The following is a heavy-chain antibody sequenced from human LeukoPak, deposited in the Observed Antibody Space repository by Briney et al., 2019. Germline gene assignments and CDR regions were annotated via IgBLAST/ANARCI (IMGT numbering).Heavy chain of an antibody. CDR3: ARFEDGDPYWYFDL. D-gene: IGHD4-17*01. V-gene: IGHV1-18*01. CDR2: ISAYNGNT. Sequence: ASVKVSCRASGYTFTSYGISWVRQAPGQGLEWMGWISAYNGNTNYAQKLQGRVTMTTDTSTSTAYMELRSMRSHDTALYSCARFEDGDPYWYFDLWGRGTLVTVSS. J-gene: IGHJ2*01. CDR1: GYTFTSYG.